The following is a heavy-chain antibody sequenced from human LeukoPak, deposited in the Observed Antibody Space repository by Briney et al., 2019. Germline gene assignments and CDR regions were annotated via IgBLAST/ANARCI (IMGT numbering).Heavy chain of an antibody. J-gene: IGHJ1*01. D-gene: IGHD6-13*01. CDR2: IYHSGST. CDR3: ASSPPGIAAAGTQRYFQH. V-gene: IGHV4-38-2*02. Sequence: SETLSLTCTVSGYSISSGYFWGWIRQPPGKGLEWIGSIYHSGSTHYNSSLKSRVTISVDTSKNQFSLKLSSVTAADTAVYYCASSPPGIAAAGTQRYFQHWGQGTLVTVSS. CDR1: GYSISSGYF.